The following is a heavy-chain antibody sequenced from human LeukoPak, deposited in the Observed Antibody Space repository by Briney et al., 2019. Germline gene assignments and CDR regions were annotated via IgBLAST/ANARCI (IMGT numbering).Heavy chain of an antibody. D-gene: IGHD3-10*01. CDR3: ASARLEVLWLQELDS. CDR1: GFTFTSYW. J-gene: IGHJ4*02. Sequence: GGSLRLSCAVSGFTFTSYWMSWVRQAPGKGLEWVANIKQDGSGKYYMDSVKGRFTISRDNAKNSLYLQMNSLRAEDTAVYYCASARLEVLWLQELDSWGQGTLVTVSS. CDR2: IKQDGSGK. V-gene: IGHV3-7*01.